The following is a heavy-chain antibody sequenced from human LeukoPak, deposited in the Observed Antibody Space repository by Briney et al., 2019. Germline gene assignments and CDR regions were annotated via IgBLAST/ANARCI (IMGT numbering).Heavy chain of an antibody. V-gene: IGHV3-48*03. J-gene: IGHJ6*03. CDR3: ASPTLYYYYMDV. Sequence: PGGSLRLSCAASGFTFSSYEMNWVRQAPGKGLEWVSYISSSGSTIYYADSVKGRFTISRDNAKNSLYLQMNSLRAEDTAVYYCASPTLYYYYMDVWGKGTTVTISS. CDR2: ISSSGSTI. CDR1: GFTFSSYE.